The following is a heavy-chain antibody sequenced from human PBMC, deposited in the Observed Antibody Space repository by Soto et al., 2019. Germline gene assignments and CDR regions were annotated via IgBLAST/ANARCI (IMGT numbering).Heavy chain of an antibody. CDR1: GGTFSTYA. CDR2: IIPIFGTT. CDR3: GRGVGACDVDY. J-gene: IGHJ4*02. V-gene: IGHV1-69*01. D-gene: IGHD1-26*01. Sequence: QVQLVQSGAEVKKPGSSVKVSCKASGGTFSTYAITWVRQAPGQGLEWLGGIIPIFGTTDYARKFKGRVTIIAAESTSTVFIEQSSLTSGDTAVYYCGRGVGACDVDYWGQGTLVTVSS.